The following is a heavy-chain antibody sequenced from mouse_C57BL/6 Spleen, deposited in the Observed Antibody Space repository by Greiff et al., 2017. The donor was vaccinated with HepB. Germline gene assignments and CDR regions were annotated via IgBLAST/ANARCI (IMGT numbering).Heavy chain of an antibody. CDR3: ARGSARGYFDY. J-gene: IGHJ2*01. CDR2: ISDGGSYT. Sequence: EVKVVESGGGLVKPGGSLKLSCAASGFTFSSYAMSWVRQTPEKRLEWVATISDGGSYTYYPDNVKGRFTISRDNAKNNLYLQMSHLKSEDTAMYYCARGSARGYFDYWGQGTTLTVSS. CDR1: GFTFSSYA. D-gene: IGHD3-2*02. V-gene: IGHV5-4*03.